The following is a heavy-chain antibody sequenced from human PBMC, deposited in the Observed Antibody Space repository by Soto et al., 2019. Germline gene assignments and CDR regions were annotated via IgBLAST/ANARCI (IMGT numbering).Heavy chain of an antibody. V-gene: IGHV1-69*13. CDR1: GGTFSSYA. CDR2: IIPIFGTA. Sequence: SVKVSCKASGGTFSSYAISWVRQAPGQGLEWMGGIIPIFGTANYAQKFQGRVTITADESTSTSYMELSSLRSEDTAVYYCARDHELRNNKRTTYYYGMDVWGHGTTVTVSS. CDR3: ARDHELRNNKRTTYYYGMDV. D-gene: IGHD2-15*01. J-gene: IGHJ6*02.